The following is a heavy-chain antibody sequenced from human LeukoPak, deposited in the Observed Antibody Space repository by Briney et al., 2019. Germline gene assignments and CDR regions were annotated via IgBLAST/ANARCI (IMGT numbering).Heavy chain of an antibody. D-gene: IGHD3-22*01. CDR3: AREGFYHSGRYYPDY. CDR1: GFTFSTYW. Sequence: PGGSLRLSCAASGFTFSTYWMTWVRQAPGKGLEWVVNINQDGSERPYVDSVKGRFTISRDNAKNSLYLQMNSLRGEDTAVYYCAREGFYHSGRYYPDYWGQGTLVAVSS. J-gene: IGHJ4*02. CDR2: INQDGSER. V-gene: IGHV3-7*01.